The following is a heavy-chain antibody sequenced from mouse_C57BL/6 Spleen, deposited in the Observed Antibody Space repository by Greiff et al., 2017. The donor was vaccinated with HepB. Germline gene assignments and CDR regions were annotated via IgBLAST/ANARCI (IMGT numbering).Heavy chain of an antibody. J-gene: IGHJ4*01. CDR3: ARTSKNAMDY. D-gene: IGHD2-5*01. CDR2: IYPSDSET. CDR1: GYTFTSYW. V-gene: IGHV1-61*01. Sequence: VQLQQPGAELVRPGSSVKLSCKASGYTFTSYWMDWVKQRPGQGLEWIGNIYPSDSETHYNQKFKDKATLTVDKSSSTAYMQLSSLTSEDSAVYYCARTSKNAMDYWGQGTSVTVSS.